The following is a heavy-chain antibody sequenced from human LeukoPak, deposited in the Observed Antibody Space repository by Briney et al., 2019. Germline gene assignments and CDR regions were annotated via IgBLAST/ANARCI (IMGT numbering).Heavy chain of an antibody. V-gene: IGHV3-21*04. CDR1: GFTFSSYS. D-gene: IGHD2-15*01. CDR2: ISSSSSYI. CDR3: ARDDCSGGSCYLY. Sequence: GGSLRLSCAASGFTFSSYSMNWVRQAPGKGLEWVSSISSSSSYIYYADSVKGRFTISRDNAKNSLYLQMNSLRAEDTAVYYCARDDCSGGSCYLYWGQGTLVTVSS. J-gene: IGHJ4*02.